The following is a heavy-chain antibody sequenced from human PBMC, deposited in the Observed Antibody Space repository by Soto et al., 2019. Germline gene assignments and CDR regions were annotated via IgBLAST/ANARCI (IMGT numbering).Heavy chain of an antibody. Sequence: AGGSLRLSCEASGFSISSSNMNWVRQAPGKGLEWVSILYSGGNTYYADSVEGRFTISRDGSKNTLYLHMNSLRAEDTAVYYCALRRVAYADFWGQGTRVTVSS. D-gene: IGHD2-2*01. J-gene: IGHJ4*02. CDR2: LYSGGNT. CDR3: ALRRVAYADF. CDR1: GFSISSSN. V-gene: IGHV3-53*01.